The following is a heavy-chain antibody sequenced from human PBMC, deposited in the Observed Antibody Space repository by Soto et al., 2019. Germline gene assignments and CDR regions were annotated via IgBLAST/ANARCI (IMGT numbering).Heavy chain of an antibody. V-gene: IGHV1-69*01. Sequence: QVQLVQSGAELKKPGSSVKVSCKASGGTFGNFTISWVRQAPGQGLEWLGGIIPLFQTANYALKFQGRVKITADESTSTADMELNSLRSEDTAVYYCARWYHLNPRYYSGMDVWGQGTTVIGSS. CDR2: IIPLFQTA. CDR1: GGTFGNFT. D-gene: IGHD1-20*01. CDR3: ARWYHLNPRYYSGMDV. J-gene: IGHJ6*02.